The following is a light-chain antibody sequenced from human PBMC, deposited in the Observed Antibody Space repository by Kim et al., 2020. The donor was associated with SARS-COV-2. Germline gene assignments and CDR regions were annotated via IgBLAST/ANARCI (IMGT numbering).Light chain of an antibody. CDR1: GGSSAGNY. CDR3: QSFDTTDWI. CDR2: EDN. J-gene: IGLJ2*01. V-gene: IGLV6-57*03. Sequence: KTVTISCTRSGGSSAGNYVQWYQQRPGSVPTTVIYEDNQRPSGVPDRFSGSIDSSSNSASLTISGLRTEDEADYYCQSFDTTDWIFGGGTQLTVL.